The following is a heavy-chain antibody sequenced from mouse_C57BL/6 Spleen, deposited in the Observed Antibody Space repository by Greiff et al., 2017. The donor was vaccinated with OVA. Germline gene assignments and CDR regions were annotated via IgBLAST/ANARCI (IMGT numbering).Heavy chain of an antibody. J-gene: IGHJ1*03. CDR2: INPNNGGT. Sequence: VQLQQSGPELVKPGASVKISCKASGYTFTDYYMNWVKQSHGKSLEWIGDINPNNGGTSYNQKFKGKATLTVDKSSSTAYMELRSLTSEDSAVYYCARAAYYSNYPYWYFDVWGTGTTVTVSS. D-gene: IGHD2-5*01. CDR1: GYTFTDYY. CDR3: ARAAYYSNYPYWYFDV. V-gene: IGHV1-26*01.